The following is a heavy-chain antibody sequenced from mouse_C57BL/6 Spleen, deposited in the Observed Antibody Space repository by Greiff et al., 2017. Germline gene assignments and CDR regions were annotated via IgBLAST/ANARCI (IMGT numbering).Heavy chain of an antibody. CDR1: GFTFSDYG. D-gene: IGHD2-1*01. V-gene: IGHV5-17*01. CDR3: ANLNYVTY. J-gene: IGHJ3*01. Sequence: DVMLVESGGGLVKPGGSLKLSCAASGFTFSDYGMHWVRQAPEKGLEWVAYISSGSSTIYYADTVKGRFTISRDNAKNTLFLQMTSLRSEDTAMYYCANLNYVTYWGQGTLVTVSA. CDR2: ISSGSSTI.